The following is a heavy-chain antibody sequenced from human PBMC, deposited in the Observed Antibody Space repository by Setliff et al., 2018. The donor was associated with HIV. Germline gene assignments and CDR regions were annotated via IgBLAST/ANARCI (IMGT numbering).Heavy chain of an antibody. CDR1: GGSFSDYY. Sequence: PSETLSLTCAVYGGSFSDYYWTWIRQTPRKRLEWIGELNDSGSTNYNPSLRSRVTMSVDTSKNQFSLRLTSVTAAETAIYYCARGTKLVWGRWFDPWGQGTLVTVSS. V-gene: IGHV4-34*01. CDR2: LNDSGST. D-gene: IGHD6-6*01. J-gene: IGHJ5*02. CDR3: ARGTKLVWGRWFDP.